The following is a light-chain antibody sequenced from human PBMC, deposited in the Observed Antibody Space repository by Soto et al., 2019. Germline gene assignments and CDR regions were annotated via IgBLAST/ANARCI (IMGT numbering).Light chain of an antibody. CDR2: GAS. CDR3: RQYGSPPYN. V-gene: IGKV3-20*01. CDR1: QSVRSNY. J-gene: IGKJ2*01. Sequence: EILLTQSPGTLSLSPGERATLSCWASQSVRSNYLAWYQQKPGQAPRLLIYGASGRATGIPDRFSGSGSGTESTLTISRLEPEDFAMYYCRQYGSPPYNFVQGTKVEI.